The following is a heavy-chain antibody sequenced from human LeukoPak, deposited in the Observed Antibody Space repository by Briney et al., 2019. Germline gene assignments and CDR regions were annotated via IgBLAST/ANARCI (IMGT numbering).Heavy chain of an antibody. CDR2: IYHSGST. CDR1: GGSISSSSYY. D-gene: IGHD3-3*01. CDR3: ASLPLRFLEWFDLYYYYGMDV. Sequence: SETLSLTCTVSGGSISSSSYYWGWIRQPPGKGLEWIGSIYHSGSTYYNPSLKSRVTISVDTSKNQFSLKLSSVTAADTAVYYCASLPLRFLEWFDLYYYYGMDVWGQGTTVTVSS. V-gene: IGHV4-39*01. J-gene: IGHJ6*02.